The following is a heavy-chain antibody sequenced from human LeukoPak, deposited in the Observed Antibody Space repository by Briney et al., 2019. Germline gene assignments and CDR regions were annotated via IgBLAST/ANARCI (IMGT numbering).Heavy chain of an antibody. J-gene: IGHJ4*02. CDR1: GYTFTGYY. V-gene: IGHV1-2*02. CDR3: ARELSPGGYAKGY. Sequence: ASVKVSCKASGYTFTGYYMHWVRQAPGQGLEWMGWINPNSGGTNYAQKFQGRVTMTRDTSISTAYMELSRPRSDDTAVYYCARELSPGGYAKGYWGQGTLVTVSS. D-gene: IGHD5-18*01. CDR2: INPNSGGT.